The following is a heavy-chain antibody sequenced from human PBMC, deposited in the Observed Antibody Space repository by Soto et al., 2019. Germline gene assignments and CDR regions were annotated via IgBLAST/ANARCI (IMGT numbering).Heavy chain of an antibody. D-gene: IGHD3-10*01. CDR2: INAGNGNT. V-gene: IGHV1-3*01. CDR1: GYTFTSYA. CDR3: ARDEGRLLWFGEFQLAY. Sequence: ASVKVSCKASGYTFTSYAMHWVRQAPGQRLEWMGWINAGNGNTKYSQKFQGRVTITRDTSASTAYMELSSLRSEDTAVYYCARDEGRLLWFGEFQLAYWGQGTLVTVSS. J-gene: IGHJ4*02.